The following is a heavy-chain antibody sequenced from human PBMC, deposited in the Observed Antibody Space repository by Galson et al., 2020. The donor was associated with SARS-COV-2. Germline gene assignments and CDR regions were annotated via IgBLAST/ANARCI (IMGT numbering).Heavy chain of an antibody. J-gene: IGHJ4*02. CDR3: ARVRTGTTVYFDY. CDR1: GYFIRSGYY. V-gene: IGHV4-38-2*02. CDR2: IYHSGTT. Sequence: SETLSLTCTVPGYFIRSGYYWGWIRQPPGKGLEWIGSIYHSGTTYDNPSLKSRVTLSVDTSKNQFSLKLSSVTAADTAVYYCARVRTGTTVYFDYWGQGTLVTVSS. D-gene: IGHD1-1*01.